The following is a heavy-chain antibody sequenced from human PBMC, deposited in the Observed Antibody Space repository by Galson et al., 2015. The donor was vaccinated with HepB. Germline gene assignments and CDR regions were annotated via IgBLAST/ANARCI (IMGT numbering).Heavy chain of an antibody. V-gene: IGHV1-18*01. Sequence: SVKVSCKASGYTFSSYSITWVRQAPGRGLEWMGWINAYNGHTDYAPKFQGRVTMTTDTSTSTVYMELRSLRSDDTAVYYCARGGRVVAVGATQNNWFGPWGQGTLVTVSP. CDR2: INAYNGHT. J-gene: IGHJ5*02. CDR1: GYTFSSYS. CDR3: ARGGRVVAVGATQNNWFGP. D-gene: IGHD2-15*01.